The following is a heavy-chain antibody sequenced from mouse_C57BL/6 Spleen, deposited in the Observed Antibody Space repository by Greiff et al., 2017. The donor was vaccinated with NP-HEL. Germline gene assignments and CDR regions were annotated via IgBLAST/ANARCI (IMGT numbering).Heavy chain of an antibody. CDR1: GYAFSSSW. Sequence: QVQLKQSGPELVKPGASVKISCKASGYAFSSSWMNWVKQRPGKGLEWIGRIYPGDGDTNYNGKFKGKATLTADKSSSTAYMQLSRLTSEDSAVYFCARGATVVSYYAMDYWGQGTSVTVSS. CDR2: IYPGDGDT. D-gene: IGHD1-1*01. V-gene: IGHV1-82*01. J-gene: IGHJ4*01. CDR3: ARGATVVSYYAMDY.